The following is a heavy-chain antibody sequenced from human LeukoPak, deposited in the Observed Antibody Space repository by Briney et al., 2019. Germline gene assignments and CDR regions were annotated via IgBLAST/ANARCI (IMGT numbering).Heavy chain of an antibody. CDR2: ISAYNGNT. D-gene: IGHD6-13*01. CDR1: GYIFTDYY. Sequence: ASVKVSCKASGYIFTDYYMHWVRQAPGQELGWMGRISAYNGNTNYAQKLQGRVTMTTDTSTSTAYMELRSLRSDDTAVYYCARGRLDSSSWYGADAFDIWGQGTMVTVSS. V-gene: IGHV1-18*04. J-gene: IGHJ3*02. CDR3: ARGRLDSSSWYGADAFDI.